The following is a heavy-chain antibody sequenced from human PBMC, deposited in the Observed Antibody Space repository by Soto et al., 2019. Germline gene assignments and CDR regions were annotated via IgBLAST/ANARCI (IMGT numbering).Heavy chain of an antibody. CDR1: GGSISSSNYY. CDR2: MYYSGST. J-gene: IGHJ2*01. V-gene: IGHV4-39*01. Sequence: QLHLQESGPGLVKPSETLSLTCTVSGGSISSSNYYWGWIRQPPGKGLEWIASMYYSGSTYYNPSLRSRVTIFVDTSNNQLSLKVNSVTAADTAVHFCARHHPSGQQWPPTLSHWNFALWGRGTLVTVSS. CDR3: ARHHPSGQQWPPTLSHWNFAL. D-gene: IGHD6-19*01.